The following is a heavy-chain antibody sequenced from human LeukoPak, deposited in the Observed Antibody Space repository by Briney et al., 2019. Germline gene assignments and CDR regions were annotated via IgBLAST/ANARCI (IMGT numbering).Heavy chain of an antibody. Sequence: SETLSLTCTVSGVSISNYYWSWIRQPPGKGLEWIGYVYYSGSSNYNPSLKSRVTISVDTSKNQFSLKLSSVTAADTAVYYCARQRYSSGWYDLGFFDLWGRGTLVTVSS. D-gene: IGHD6-19*01. CDR1: GVSISNYY. J-gene: IGHJ2*01. CDR2: VYYSGSS. V-gene: IGHV4-59*08. CDR3: ARQRYSSGWYDLGFFDL.